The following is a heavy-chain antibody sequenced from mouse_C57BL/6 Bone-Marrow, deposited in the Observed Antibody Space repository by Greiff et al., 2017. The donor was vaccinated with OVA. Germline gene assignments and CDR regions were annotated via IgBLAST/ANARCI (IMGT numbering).Heavy chain of an antibody. CDR2: INPYNGGT. CDR1: GYTFTDYY. CDR3: ARCDSVVPSYYAMDY. D-gene: IGHD1-1*01. V-gene: IGHV1-19*01. J-gene: IGHJ4*01. Sequence: EVQLQESGPVLVKPGASVKMSCKASGYTFTDYYMNWVKQSHGKSLEWIGVINPYNGGTSYNQKFKGKATLTVDKSSSTAYMELNSLTSEDSAVYYCARCDSVVPSYYAMDYWGQGTSVTVSS.